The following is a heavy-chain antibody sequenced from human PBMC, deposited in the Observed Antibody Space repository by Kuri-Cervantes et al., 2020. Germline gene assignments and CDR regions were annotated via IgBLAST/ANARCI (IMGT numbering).Heavy chain of an antibody. CDR3: AREQDDYVWGSYRPTTAYYYMDV. J-gene: IGHJ6*03. CDR2: ISWNSGRI. V-gene: IGHV3-9*01. CDR1: GFIFDDYA. Sequence: SLKISCAASGFIFDDYAMHWVRQAPGKGLEWVSGISWNSGRIDYADSVKGRFTISRDNAKNSLYLQMNSLRAEDTAVYYCAREQDDYVWGSYRPTTAYYYMDVWGKGTTVTVSS. D-gene: IGHD3-16*02.